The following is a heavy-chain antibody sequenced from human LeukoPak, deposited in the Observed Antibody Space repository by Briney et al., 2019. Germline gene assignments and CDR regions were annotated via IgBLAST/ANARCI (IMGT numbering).Heavy chain of an antibody. Sequence: GASLRLSCAASGFVFRNFAMSWVRQAPGKGLEWVSAMSGSGYYTYYVESVKGRFTISRDNSKNTLYLHMNSLRADDTAVYYCAKMEGQRLYDYCMDVWGRGTTVTVSS. CDR3: AKMEGQRLYDYCMDV. D-gene: IGHD3-3*01. CDR1: GFVFRNFA. CDR2: MSGSGYYT. V-gene: IGHV3-23*01. J-gene: IGHJ6*03.